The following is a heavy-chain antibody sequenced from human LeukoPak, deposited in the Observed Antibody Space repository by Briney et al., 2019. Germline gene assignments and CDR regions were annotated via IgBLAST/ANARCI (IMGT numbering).Heavy chain of an antibody. J-gene: IGHJ3*01. Sequence: GASVKVSCKASGYTFTGYYMHWVRQAPGQGLEWMGWINPNSGGTNYAQKFQGRVTMTTDTSTSTAYMELRSLRSDDTAVYYCARGLQENLAWLTAFSAFDVWGPGTMVTVSS. CDR3: ARGLQENLAWLTAFSAFDV. CDR1: GYTFTGYY. V-gene: IGHV1-2*02. D-gene: IGHD5-24*01. CDR2: INPNSGGT.